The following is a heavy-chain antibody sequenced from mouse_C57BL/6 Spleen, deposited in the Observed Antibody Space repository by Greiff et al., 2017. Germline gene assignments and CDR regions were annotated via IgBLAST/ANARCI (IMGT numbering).Heavy chain of an antibody. V-gene: IGHV5-9-1*02. CDR1: GFTFSSYA. Sequence: EVKLVESGEGLVKPGGSLKLSCAASGFTFSSYAMSWVRQTPEKRLEWVAYISSGGDYIYYADTVKGRFTISRDNARNTLYLQMSSLKSEDTAMYYCTRDRVYYGSSYYAMDYWGQGTSVTVSS. D-gene: IGHD1-1*01. CDR3: TRDRVYYGSSYYAMDY. J-gene: IGHJ4*01. CDR2: ISSGGDYI.